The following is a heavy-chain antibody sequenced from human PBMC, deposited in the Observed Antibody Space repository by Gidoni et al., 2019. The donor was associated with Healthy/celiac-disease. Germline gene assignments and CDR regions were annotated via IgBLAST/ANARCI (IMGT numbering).Heavy chain of an antibody. CDR3: ARAYDSSGYSNWFDP. CDR2: INHSGST. V-gene: IGHV4-34*01. CDR1: GGSFSGYY. J-gene: IGHJ5*02. D-gene: IGHD3-22*01. Sequence: QVQLQQWGAGLLKPSETLSLTCAVYGGSFSGYYWSWIRQPPGKGLEWIGEINHSGSTNYNPSLKSRVTISVDTSKNQFSLKLSSVTAADTAVYYCARAYDSSGYSNWFDPWGQGTLVTVSS.